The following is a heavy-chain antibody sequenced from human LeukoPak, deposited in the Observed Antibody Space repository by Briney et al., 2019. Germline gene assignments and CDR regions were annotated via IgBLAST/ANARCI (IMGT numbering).Heavy chain of an antibody. CDR2: ISGSGGST. CDR3: AKAPGRSTYYNGMDV. CDR1: GFTFSSYA. Sequence: GGSLRLSCAASGFTFSSYAMSWVRQAPGKGLEWVSAISGSGGSTYYADSVKGRFTISRDNSKNTLYLQMDSLRAEDTAVYYCAKAPGRSTYYNGMDVWGQGTTVTVSS. V-gene: IGHV3-23*01. J-gene: IGHJ6*02. D-gene: IGHD5/OR15-5a*01.